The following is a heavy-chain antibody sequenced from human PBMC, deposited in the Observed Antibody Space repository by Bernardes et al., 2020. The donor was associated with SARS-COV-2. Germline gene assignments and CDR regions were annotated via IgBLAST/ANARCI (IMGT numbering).Heavy chain of an antibody. J-gene: IGHJ4*02. Sequence: GGSLRISCAASGFTFSSYSMNWVRPAPGKGLGWVSSISSSSSYIYYADSVKGRFTISRDNAKNSLYLQMNSLRAEDTAVYYCARVRRIMITFGGSFDYWGQGTLVTVSS. D-gene: IGHD3-16*01. CDR1: GFTFSSYS. CDR3: ARVRRIMITFGGSFDY. V-gene: IGHV3-21*01. CDR2: ISSSSSYI.